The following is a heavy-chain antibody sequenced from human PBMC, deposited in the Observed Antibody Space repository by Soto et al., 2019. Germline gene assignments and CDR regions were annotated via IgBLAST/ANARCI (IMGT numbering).Heavy chain of an antibody. J-gene: IGHJ6*02. D-gene: IGHD1-26*01. Sequence: QVQLVQSGAEVKKPGSSVKVSCKASGGTLSRFGINWVRQAPGQGLEWMGGIIPLFGIPEYAQRFQGRVTLTADESTSTAYMEVTSLRPDDTAMYYCARSARRVLSYSQVLSNYYYVMDVWGQGTTVTVSS. V-gene: IGHV1-69*01. CDR1: GGTLSRFG. CDR2: IIPLFGIP. CDR3: ARSARRVLSYSQVLSNYYYVMDV.